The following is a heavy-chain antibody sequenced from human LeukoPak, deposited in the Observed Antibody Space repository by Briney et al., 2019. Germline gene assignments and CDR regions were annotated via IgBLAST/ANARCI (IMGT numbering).Heavy chain of an antibody. CDR2: IYYSGST. CDR1: GGSISSGGYY. V-gene: IGHV4-31*03. CDR3: ARVSLSSGWLD. J-gene: IGHJ4*02. D-gene: IGHD6-19*01. Sequence: SETLSLTCTVSGGSISSGGYYWSWIRQHPGRGLEWIGYIYYSGSTYYNPSLKSRVTISVDTSKNQFSLKLSSVTAADTAVYYCARVSLSSGWLDWGQGTLVTVSS.